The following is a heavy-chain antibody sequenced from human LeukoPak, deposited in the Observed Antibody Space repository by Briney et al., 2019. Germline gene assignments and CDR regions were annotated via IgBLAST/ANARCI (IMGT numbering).Heavy chain of an antibody. J-gene: IGHJ4*02. Sequence: GGSLRLSCAASGFSFSNHWMIWVRQAPGKGLEWVANIKQDGREKYYADSVKGRFTISRDNAKNSLYLQMNSLRAEDTAVYYCARERVVTRYFDYWGQGTQVTVSS. CDR1: GFSFSNHW. CDR2: IKQDGREK. CDR3: ARERVVTRYFDY. V-gene: IGHV3-7*01.